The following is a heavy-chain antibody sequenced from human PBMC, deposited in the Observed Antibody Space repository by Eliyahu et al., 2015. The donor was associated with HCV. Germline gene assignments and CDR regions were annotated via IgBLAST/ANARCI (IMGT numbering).Heavy chain of an antibody. CDR2: ISYDGNIK. V-gene: IGHV3-30-3*01. Sequence: QVQLVESGGCVVQXGXSLRLSCAAXGFTFXDYPMHWVRXAPGKGXEWVAVISYDGNIKYYADSVRGRFTISRDNSKNTLYLQMNSLRTEDTAVYYCARDRSGYDSFDSWGQETLVTVSS. D-gene: IGHD5-12*01. CDR3: ARDRSGYDSFDS. CDR1: GFTFXDYP. J-gene: IGHJ4*02.